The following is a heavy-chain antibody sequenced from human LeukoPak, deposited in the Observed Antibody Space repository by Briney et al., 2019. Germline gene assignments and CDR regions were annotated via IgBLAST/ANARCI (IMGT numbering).Heavy chain of an antibody. CDR2: IYHSGST. CDR3: ARGTYYYDSSGYYFDY. J-gene: IGHJ4*02. CDR1: GGSISSGGYS. Sequence: SETLSLTCAVSGGSISSGGYSWSWIRQPPGTGLEWIGYIYHSGSTYYNPSLKSRVTISVDRSKNQFSLKLSSVTAADTAVYYCARGTYYYDSSGYYFDYWGQGTLVTVSS. V-gene: IGHV4-30-2*01. D-gene: IGHD3-22*01.